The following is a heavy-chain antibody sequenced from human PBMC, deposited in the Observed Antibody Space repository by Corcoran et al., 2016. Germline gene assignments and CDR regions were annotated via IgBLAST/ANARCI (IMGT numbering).Heavy chain of an antibody. Sequence: QVQLVQSGAEVKKPGASVKVSCKASGYTFTSYGISWVRQAPGQGLEWMGWINPYNGNTNYAQKIQGRVTMTTDTSTSTAYMELRSLRSDDTAVYYCARSLDTSMMRKGLRGDYWGQGTLVTVSS. D-gene: IGHD5-18*01. V-gene: IGHV1-18*01. CDR1: GYTFTSYG. J-gene: IGHJ4*02. CDR3: ARSLDTSMMRKGLRGDY. CDR2: INPYNGNT.